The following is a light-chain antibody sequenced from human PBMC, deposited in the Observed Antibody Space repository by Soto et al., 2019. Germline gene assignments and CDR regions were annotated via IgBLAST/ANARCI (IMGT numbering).Light chain of an antibody. CDR1: QSISSW. CDR3: QQYNTYPYT. Sequence: DIQMTQSPSTLSASVGDRVTITCRASQSISSWLAWYQQKPGKAPKLLHYQASSLESGVPSRFSGSGSGTEFTLTISSLQPDDFATYYCQQYNTYPYTFVQGTKLEMK. CDR2: QAS. J-gene: IGKJ2*01. V-gene: IGKV1-5*03.